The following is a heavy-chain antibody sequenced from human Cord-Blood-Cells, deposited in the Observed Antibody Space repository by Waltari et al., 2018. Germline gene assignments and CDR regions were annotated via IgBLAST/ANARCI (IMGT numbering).Heavy chain of an antibody. CDR2: IDWDDDK. V-gene: IGHV2-70*04. J-gene: IGHJ4*02. CDR3: ARTNPYSSSWYYCDY. D-gene: IGHD6-13*01. CDR1: GFSLSTSGMR. Sequence: QVTLKESGPALVKPTQTLTLTCTFSGFSLSTSGMRVSWIRQPPGKALEWLARIDWDDDKFYSTSLKTRHTISKDTSKNRVVLTMTNMDPVDTATYYCARTNPYSSSWYYCDYWGQGTLVTVSS.